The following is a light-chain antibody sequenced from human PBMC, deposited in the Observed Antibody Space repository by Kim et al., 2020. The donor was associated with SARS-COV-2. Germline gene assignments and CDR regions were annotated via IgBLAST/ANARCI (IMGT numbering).Light chain of an antibody. J-gene: IGLJ3*02. CDR2: LNTDGSH. CDR1: SGHSSYA. V-gene: IGLV4-69*01. CDR3: QTWATGIQKV. Sequence: QLVLTQSPSASASLGASVKLTCTLSSGHSSYAIAWHQQQPEKGPRYLMRLNTDGSHSKGDGIPDRFSVSSSGAERYLTISSLQSEDEADYYCQTWATGIQKVFGGGTQLTVL.